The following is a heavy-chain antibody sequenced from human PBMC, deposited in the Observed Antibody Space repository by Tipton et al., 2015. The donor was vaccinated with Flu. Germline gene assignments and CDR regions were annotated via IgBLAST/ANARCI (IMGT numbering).Heavy chain of an antibody. V-gene: IGHV3-33*01. D-gene: IGHD2-8*01. J-gene: IGHJ4*02. CDR1: GFTFSDYG. CDR2: IWFDGSDS. Sequence: SLRLSCATSGFTFSDYGIHWVRQAPGKGLEWLAVIWFDGSDSRYADSVKGRFTISRDTSTSTASLQMRSLRAEDTALYFCTRGNPPNTDTDYWGPGTLVTVSS. CDR3: TRGNPPNTDTDY.